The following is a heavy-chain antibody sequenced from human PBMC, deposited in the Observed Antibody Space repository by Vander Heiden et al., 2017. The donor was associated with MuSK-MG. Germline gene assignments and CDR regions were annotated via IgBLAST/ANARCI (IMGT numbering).Heavy chain of an antibody. J-gene: IGHJ3*02. Sequence: EVQLVQSGAEVKKPGESLRISCKGSGYSFTSYWISWVRQMPGKGLEWMGRIDPSDSYTNYSPSFQGHVTISADKSISTAYLQWSSLKASDTAMYYCARGSTYYDILTGPPKDFDIWGQGTMVTVSS. CDR3: ARGSTYYDILTGPPKDFDI. CDR1: GYSFTSYW. V-gene: IGHV5-10-1*01. D-gene: IGHD3-9*01. CDR2: IDPSDSYT.